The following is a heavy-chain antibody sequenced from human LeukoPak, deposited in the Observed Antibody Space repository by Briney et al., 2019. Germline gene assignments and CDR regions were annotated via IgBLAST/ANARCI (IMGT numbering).Heavy chain of an antibody. J-gene: IGHJ4*02. V-gene: IGHV5-10-1*01. D-gene: IGHD5-12*01. CDR3: ARRRYSGYEGGCYFDY. Sequence: GESLKISCKGSGYSFTSYWISWVRRMPGKGLEWMGRIDPSDSYTNYSPSFQGHVTISADKSISTAYLQWSSLKASDTAMYYCARRRYSGYEGGCYFDYWGQGTLVTVSS. CDR1: GYSFTSYW. CDR2: IDPSDSYT.